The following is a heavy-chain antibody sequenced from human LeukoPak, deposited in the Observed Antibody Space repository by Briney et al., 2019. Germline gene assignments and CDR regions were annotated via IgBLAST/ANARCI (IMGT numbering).Heavy chain of an antibody. CDR2: IGDRT. CDR1: GFTFSSYA. D-gene: IGHD3-16*01. V-gene: IGHV3-23*01. Sequence: GGSLRLSCAASGFTFSSYAMSWVRQPPGRGLEWVSTIGDRTYYADSAKGRFTISRDNSKNTLLLQMNSLRAEDTAVYHCAKLGARNSAAFDVWGQGTMVTVSS. J-gene: IGHJ3*01. CDR3: AKLGARNSAAFDV.